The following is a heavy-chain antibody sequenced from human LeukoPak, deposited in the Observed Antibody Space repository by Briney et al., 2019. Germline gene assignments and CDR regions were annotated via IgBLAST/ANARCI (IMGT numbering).Heavy chain of an antibody. V-gene: IGHV3-23*01. CDR3: AKRAIIDYGRHFDY. Sequence: GGSLRLSCAASGFTFSSYGMTWVRQAPGKGLEGVSEISGSGYNTYYADSVKGRFTISRDNSKNTLYLQMNSLSAEDTAVYIRAKRAIIDYGRHFDYWGQGTLVSVSS. J-gene: IGHJ4*02. CDR2: ISGSGYNT. CDR1: GFTFSSYG. D-gene: IGHD4-17*01.